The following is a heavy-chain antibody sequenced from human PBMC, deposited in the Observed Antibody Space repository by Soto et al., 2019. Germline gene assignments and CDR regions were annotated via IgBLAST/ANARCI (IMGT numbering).Heavy chain of an antibody. CDR1: GDSVSSNSAG. Sequence: PSQTLSLTCVISGDSVSSNSAGWNWIRQSPSRGLEWLGRTFYRSKWYNDYAVSLKGRISINADTSKNQFSLQLNSVTPEDTAVYYWARAEYPESESFHGMDVWGKGTTVTVS. J-gene: IGHJ6*04. V-gene: IGHV6-1*01. CDR2: TFYRSKWYN. CDR3: ARAEYPESESFHGMDV.